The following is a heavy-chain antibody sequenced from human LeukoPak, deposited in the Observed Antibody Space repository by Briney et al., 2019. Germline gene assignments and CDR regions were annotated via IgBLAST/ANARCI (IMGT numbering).Heavy chain of an antibody. D-gene: IGHD1-7*01. CDR3: AKGGLELRANTGDY. CDR2: ISYDGSNK. V-gene: IGHV3-30-3*01. CDR1: GFTFSSYA. Sequence: EGSLRLSCAASGFTFSSYAMHWVRQAPGKGLEWVAVISYDGSNKYYADSVKGRFTISRDNSKSTLYLQMNSLRAEDTAVYYCAKGGLELRANTGDYWGQGTLVTVSS. J-gene: IGHJ4*02.